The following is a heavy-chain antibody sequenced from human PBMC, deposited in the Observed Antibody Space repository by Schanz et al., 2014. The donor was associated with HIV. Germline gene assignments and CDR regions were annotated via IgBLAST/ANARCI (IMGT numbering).Heavy chain of an antibody. Sequence: QVQLVQSGASVKKPWASVKVSCKASGYTFTTYYMHWVRQAPGQGLEWMGIINPSGGSTSYAQKFQGRVTMTRDTSTSTVYMQLSSLRSEDTAEYYCASDPSYYDYWSGYPRGYYYYGLDVWGQGTTVTVSS. CDR3: ASDPSYYDYWSGYPRGYYYYGLDV. J-gene: IGHJ6*02. CDR1: GYTFTTYY. CDR2: INPSGGST. D-gene: IGHD3-3*01. V-gene: IGHV1-46*01.